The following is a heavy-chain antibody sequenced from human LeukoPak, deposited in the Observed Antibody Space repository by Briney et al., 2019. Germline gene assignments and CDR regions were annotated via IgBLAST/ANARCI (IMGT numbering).Heavy chain of an antibody. D-gene: IGHD5-24*01. Sequence: PSETLSLTCTVSGGTISSYYWNWIRQPPGKGLEWIGYIYYSGSTNYNPSLKSRVTISVDTSKNQFSLKLSSVTAADTAVYYCAGRLWRRDGYNLSAFDIWGQGTMVTVSS. J-gene: IGHJ3*02. CDR2: IYYSGST. CDR1: GGTISSYY. V-gene: IGHV4-59*01. CDR3: AGRLWRRDGYNLSAFDI.